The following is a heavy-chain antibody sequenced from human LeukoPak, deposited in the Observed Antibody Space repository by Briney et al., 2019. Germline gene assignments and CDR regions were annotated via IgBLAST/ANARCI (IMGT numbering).Heavy chain of an antibody. V-gene: IGHV4-59*08. CDR3: ARLYGDYYYYYGMDV. CDR1: GGSISSYY. Sequence: SETLSLTCTVSGGSISSYYWSWIRQPPGKGLEWIGYIYYSGSTNCNPSLKSRVTISVDTSKNQFSLKLSSVTAADTAVYYCARLYGDYYYYYGMDVWGQGTTVTVSS. D-gene: IGHD4-17*01. CDR2: IYYSGST. J-gene: IGHJ6*02.